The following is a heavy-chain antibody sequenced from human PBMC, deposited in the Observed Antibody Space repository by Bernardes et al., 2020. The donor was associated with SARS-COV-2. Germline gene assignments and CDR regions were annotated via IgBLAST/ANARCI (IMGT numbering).Heavy chain of an antibody. CDR2: INPSSGVT. CDR1: GYTFTHYY. D-gene: IGHD3-10*01. V-gene: IGHV1-2*02. CDR3: ARGPISSIDY. Sequence: KVSCKASGYTFTHYYLHWVRQAPGQGFEWMGWINPSSGVTNYAQKFQGGVTMTRDTSISTAYMELSSLRADDTAVFYCARGPISSIDYWGQGSLVTVSA. J-gene: IGHJ4*02.